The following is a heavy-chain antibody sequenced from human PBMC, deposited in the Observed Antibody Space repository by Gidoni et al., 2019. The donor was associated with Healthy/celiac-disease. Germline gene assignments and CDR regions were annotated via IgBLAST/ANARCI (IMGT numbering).Heavy chain of an antibody. CDR2: INWNGGST. CDR1: GFTLDDYG. CDR3: ARDQGYCSSTSCYGGGGMDV. J-gene: IGHJ6*02. Sequence: EVQLVESGGGVVRPGGSLRLSCAASGFTLDDYGMSWVRQAPGKGLEWVSGINWNGGSTGYADSVKGRFTISRDNAKNSLYLQMNSLRAEDTALYHCARDQGYCSSTSCYGGGGMDVWGQGTTVTVSS. D-gene: IGHD2-2*01. V-gene: IGHV3-20*01.